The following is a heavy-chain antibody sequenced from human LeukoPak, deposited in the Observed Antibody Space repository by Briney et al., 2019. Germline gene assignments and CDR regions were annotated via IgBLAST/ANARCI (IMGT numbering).Heavy chain of an antibody. CDR1: GFTFSNFY. V-gene: IGHV3-21*01. CDR2: ISTSSSYI. CDR3: ARGAGGSSRYYFDY. Sequence: GGSLRLSCAASGFTFSNFYMNWVRQAPGKGLEWVSLISTSSSYIYYADSVKGRFTVSRDNAKNSLFLQINSLRAEDTAVYYCARGAGGSSRYYFDYWGQATLVTVSS. J-gene: IGHJ4*02. D-gene: IGHD6-6*01.